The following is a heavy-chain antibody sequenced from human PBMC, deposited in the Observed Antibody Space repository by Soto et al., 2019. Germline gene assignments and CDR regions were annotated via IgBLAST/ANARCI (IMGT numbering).Heavy chain of an antibody. CDR3: ARGELELDAFDI. J-gene: IGHJ3*02. Sequence: QVQLQESGPGLVKPSETLSLTCTVSGGSISSYYWSWIRQPPGKGLEWIGYIYYSGSTNYNPSLKSRVTISVDTSKNQFSLKLSSVTAADTAVYYCARGELELDAFDIWGQGTMVTVSS. V-gene: IGHV4-59*01. CDR1: GGSISSYY. CDR2: IYYSGST. D-gene: IGHD1-7*01.